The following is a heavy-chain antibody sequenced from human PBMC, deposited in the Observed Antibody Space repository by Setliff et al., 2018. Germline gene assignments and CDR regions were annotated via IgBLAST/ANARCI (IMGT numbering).Heavy chain of an antibody. J-gene: IGHJ4*02. Sequence: PSETLSLTCIVSGDSISGYFWSWIRQAPGKGLEWIGYIQKRGSTTTKYSPSLGSRISMSIDTSKNQFSLQLSSVSDGDTAVYYCARDQFSSGWYGPPESYFDCWGQGTQVTVSS. CDR2: IQKRGSTTT. CDR3: ARDQFSSGWYGPPESYFDC. D-gene: IGHD6-19*01. V-gene: IGHV4-59*01. CDR1: GDSISGYF.